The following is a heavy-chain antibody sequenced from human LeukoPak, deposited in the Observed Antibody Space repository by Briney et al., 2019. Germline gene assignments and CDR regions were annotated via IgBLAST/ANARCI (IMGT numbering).Heavy chain of an antibody. J-gene: IGHJ6*04. CDR2: INPSGGST. CDR3: ARYCSSTSCYGYYYGMDV. D-gene: IGHD2-2*01. Sequence: ASVKVSCKASGYTFTSYYMHWVRQAPGQGLEWMGIINPSGGSTSYAQKFQGRVTMTRDTSTSTVYMELSSLRSEDTAVYYCARYCSSTSCYGYYYGMDVWVKGTTVTVSS. V-gene: IGHV1-46*01. CDR1: GYTFTSYY.